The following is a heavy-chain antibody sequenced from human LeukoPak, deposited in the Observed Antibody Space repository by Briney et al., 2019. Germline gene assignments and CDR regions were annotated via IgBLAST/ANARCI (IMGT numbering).Heavy chain of an antibody. CDR1: GFTFSSSA. Sequence: PGGSLRLSCAVSGFTFSSSAMSWVRQAPGKGLEWVSDISGSGGSTLYADSVKGRLTISRDNSKNTLYLQMNSLRAEDTAVYYGAKVRDIVVVPAADFDYWGQETLVTVSS. D-gene: IGHD2-2*01. CDR2: ISGSGGST. J-gene: IGHJ4*02. CDR3: AKVRDIVVVPAADFDY. V-gene: IGHV3-23*01.